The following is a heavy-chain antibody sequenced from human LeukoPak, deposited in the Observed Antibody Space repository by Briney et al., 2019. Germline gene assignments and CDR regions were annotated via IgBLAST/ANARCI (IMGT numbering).Heavy chain of an antibody. Sequence: GGSLRLSCAASGFTLSPYTMNWVRQAPGKGLEWVSSISSSSTYLDYADSLKGRFTISRDNAKNSLYLQMNSLRAEDTAVYYCARRSYCGGDCYGSDAFDIWGQGTLVTVSS. CDR1: GFTLSPYT. V-gene: IGHV3-21*01. D-gene: IGHD2-21*02. J-gene: IGHJ3*02. CDR2: ISSSSTYL. CDR3: ARRSYCGGDCYGSDAFDI.